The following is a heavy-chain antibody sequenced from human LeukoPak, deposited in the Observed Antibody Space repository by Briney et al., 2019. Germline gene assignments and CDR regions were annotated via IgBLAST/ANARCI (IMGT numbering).Heavy chain of an antibody. CDR2: ISYDGSNK. D-gene: IGHD3-10*01. Sequence: SLRLSCAASGFTFSSYGMHWVRQAPGKGLEWVAVISYDGSNKYYADSVKGRFTISRDNSKNTLYLQMNSLRAEDTAVYYCAKGWFGELWPADYWGQGTLVTVSS. J-gene: IGHJ4*02. CDR1: GFTFSSYG. V-gene: IGHV3-30*18. CDR3: AKGWFGELWPADY.